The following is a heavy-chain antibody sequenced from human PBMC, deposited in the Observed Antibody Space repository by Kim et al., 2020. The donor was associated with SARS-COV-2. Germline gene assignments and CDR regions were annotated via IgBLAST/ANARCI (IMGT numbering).Heavy chain of an antibody. D-gene: IGHD4-4*01. J-gene: IGHJ4*02. V-gene: IGHV4-30-2*01. CDR3: TRGPYSDYFDY. Sequence: TYYNPSRKSRATISVDRSKNQFSLTLTSVTAADTAVYYCTRGPYSDYFDYWGQGTLVTVSS. CDR2: T.